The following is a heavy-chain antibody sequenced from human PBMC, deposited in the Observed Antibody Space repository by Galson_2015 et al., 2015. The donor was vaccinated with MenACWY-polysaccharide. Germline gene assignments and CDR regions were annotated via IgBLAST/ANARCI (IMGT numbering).Heavy chain of an antibody. Sequence: PALVKPTQTLTLTCTFSGFSLSTSGVGVGWIRQPPGKALEWLALTYWDADKRYSPSLKSRLTITKDTSKNQVVLTMTNMDPVDTATYYCAHVGYCTNGVCYTGMDYFDYWGQGTLVTVSS. CDR3: AHVGYCTNGVCYTGMDYFDY. CDR1: GFSLSTSGVG. CDR2: TYWDADK. V-gene: IGHV2-5*02. J-gene: IGHJ4*02. D-gene: IGHD2-8*01.